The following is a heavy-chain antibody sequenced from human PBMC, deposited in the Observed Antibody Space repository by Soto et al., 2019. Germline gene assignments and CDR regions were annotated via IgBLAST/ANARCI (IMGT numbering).Heavy chain of an antibody. V-gene: IGHV1-8*01. Sequence: ASVKVSCKASGYTFTSYDINWVRQATGQGLEWMGWMNPNSGNTGYAQKFQGRVTMTRNTSISTAYMELSSLRSEDTAVYYCARADIVATTRKADMDYWGQGTLVTVSS. CDR2: MNPNSGNT. CDR1: GYTFTSYD. D-gene: IGHD5-12*01. CDR3: ARADIVATTRKADMDY. J-gene: IGHJ4*02.